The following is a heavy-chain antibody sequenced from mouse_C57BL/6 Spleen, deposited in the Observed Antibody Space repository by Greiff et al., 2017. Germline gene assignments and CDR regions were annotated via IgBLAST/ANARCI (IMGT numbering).Heavy chain of an antibody. D-gene: IGHD1-1*01. Sequence: EVQLVESGGDLVKPGGSLKLSCAASGFTFSSYGMSWVRQTPDKRLEWVATISSGGSYTYYPDSVKGRFTISRDNAKNTLYRQMSSLKSEDTAMYYCASSTAVEAWFAYWGQGTLVTVSA. CDR1: GFTFSSYG. CDR2: ISSGGSYT. CDR3: ASSTAVEAWFAY. J-gene: IGHJ3*01. V-gene: IGHV5-6*01.